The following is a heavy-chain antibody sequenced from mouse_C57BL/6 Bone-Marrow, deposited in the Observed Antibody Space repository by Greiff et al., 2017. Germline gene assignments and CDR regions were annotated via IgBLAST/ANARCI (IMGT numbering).Heavy chain of an antibody. CDR1: GYTFTSYT. CDR2: INPSSGYT. V-gene: IGHV1-4*01. J-gene: IGHJ3*01. D-gene: IGHD3-2*02. CDR3: ARGGLRLPFAY. Sequence: QVQLKESGAELARPGASVKMSCKASGYTFTSYTMHWVKQRPGQGLEWIGYINPSSGYTTYNQKFKDKATLTADKSSSTAYMQLSSLTSEDSAVYYCARGGLRLPFAYWGQGTLVTVSA.